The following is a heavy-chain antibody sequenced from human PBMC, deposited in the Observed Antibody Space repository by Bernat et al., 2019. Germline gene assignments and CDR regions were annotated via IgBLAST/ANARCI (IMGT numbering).Heavy chain of an antibody. V-gene: IGHV3-7*01. D-gene: IGHD3-3*01. CDR3: ARDVGRWSAEEDAFDI. CDR1: GFTFSSYW. Sequence: VQLVESGGGVVQPGRSLRLSCAASGFTFSSYWMSWVRQAPGKGLEWVANIKQDGSEKYYVDSVKGRFTISRDNAKNSLYLQMNSLRAEDTAVYYCARDVGRWSAEEDAFDIWGQGTMVTVSS. CDR2: IKQDGSEK. J-gene: IGHJ3*02.